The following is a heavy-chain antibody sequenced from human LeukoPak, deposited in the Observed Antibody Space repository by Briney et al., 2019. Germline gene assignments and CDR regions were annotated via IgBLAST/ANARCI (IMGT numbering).Heavy chain of an antibody. Sequence: GGSLRLSCAASGFTFSSYWMSWVRQAPGKGLEWVANIKQDGSEKYYVDSVKGRFTISRDNAKNSLYLQMNSLRAEDTAVYYCARVWVYCSSTSCYYFDYWGQGTLVTVSS. CDR1: GFTFSSYW. D-gene: IGHD2-2*01. CDR2: IKQDGSEK. V-gene: IGHV3-7*01. CDR3: ARVWVYCSSTSCYYFDY. J-gene: IGHJ4*02.